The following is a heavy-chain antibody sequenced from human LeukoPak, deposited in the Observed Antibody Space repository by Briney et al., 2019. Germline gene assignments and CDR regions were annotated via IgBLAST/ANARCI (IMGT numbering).Heavy chain of an antibody. CDR1: GYTLTELS. CDR3: ATDRGLLNMVRGVIVLYY. D-gene: IGHD3-10*01. V-gene: IGHV1-24*01. J-gene: IGHJ4*02. CDR2: FDPEDGET. Sequence: ASVKVSCTVSGYTLTELSMHWVRQAPGKGLEWMGGFDPEDGETIYAQKFQGRVTMTEDTSTDTAYMELSSLRSEDTAVYYCATDRGLLNMVRGVIVLYYWGQGTLVTVSS.